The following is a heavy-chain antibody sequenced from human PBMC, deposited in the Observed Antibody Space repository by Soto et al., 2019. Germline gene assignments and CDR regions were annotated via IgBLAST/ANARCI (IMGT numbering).Heavy chain of an antibody. CDR3: ARDRSGYDHNVDKYYYYYGMDV. J-gene: IGHJ6*02. Sequence: SETLSLTCTVSGGSISSGGYYWSWIRQHPGKGLEWIGYIYYSGSTYYNPSLKSRVTISVDTSKNQFSLKLSSVTAADTAVYYSARDRSGYDHNVDKYYYYYGMDVSGQPTTVTVSS. CDR1: GGSISSGGYY. D-gene: IGHD5-12*01. CDR2: IYYSGST. V-gene: IGHV4-31*03.